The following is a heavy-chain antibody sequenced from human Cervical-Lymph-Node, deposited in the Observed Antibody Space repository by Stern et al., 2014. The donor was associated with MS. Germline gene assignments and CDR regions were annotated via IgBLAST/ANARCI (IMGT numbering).Heavy chain of an antibody. CDR1: GFTFDDYA. V-gene: IGHV3-9*01. CDR2: ISWNSSFI. CDR3: VKDVDSSIAVSFDY. D-gene: IGHD6-19*01. J-gene: IGHJ4*02. Sequence: EVQLVESGGDLVQPGRSLRVSCAASGFTFDDYAMHWVRQTPAKGLEWVAGISWNSSFIGYSASVKGRFTISRDNAKNSLYLQMNSLRPEDTALYYCVKDVDSSIAVSFDYWGQGTLVTVSS.